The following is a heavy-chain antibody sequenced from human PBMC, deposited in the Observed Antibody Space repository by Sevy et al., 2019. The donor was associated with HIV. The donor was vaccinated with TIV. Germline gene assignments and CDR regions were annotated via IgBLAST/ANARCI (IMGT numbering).Heavy chain of an antibody. CDR2: INAGNGNT. CDR1: GYTFTSYA. Sequence: ASVKVSCKASGYTFTSYAMHWVRQAPGQRLEWMGWINAGNGNTKYSQKFQGRVTITRDTSAGTAYMELSSLRSEDTAVYYCARGRGSSNYYYYMDVWGKGTTVTVSS. V-gene: IGHV1-3*01. D-gene: IGHD1-26*01. J-gene: IGHJ6*03. CDR3: ARGRGSSNYYYYMDV.